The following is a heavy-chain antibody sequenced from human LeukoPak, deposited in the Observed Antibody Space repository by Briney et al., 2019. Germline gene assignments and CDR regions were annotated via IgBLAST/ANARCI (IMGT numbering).Heavy chain of an antibody. V-gene: IGHV4-34*01. CDR2: INHSGST. Sequence: TTSETLSLTCAVYGGSFSGYYWSWIRQPPGKGLEWIGEINHSGSTNYNPSLKSRVTISVDTSKNQFSLKLSSVTAADTAVYYCARGGPRATISSDWGQGTLVTVSS. J-gene: IGHJ4*02. D-gene: IGHD3-9*01. CDR3: ARGGPRATISSD. CDR1: GGSFSGYY.